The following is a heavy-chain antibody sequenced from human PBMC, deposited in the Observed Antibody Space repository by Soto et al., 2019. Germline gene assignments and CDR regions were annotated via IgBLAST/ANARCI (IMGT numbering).Heavy chain of an antibody. J-gene: IGHJ4*02. CDR3: ARVRGSSWSDYFDY. V-gene: IGHV1-69*04. D-gene: IGHD6-13*01. CDR1: GYTFTRYG. Sequence: SVKVSCKASGYTFTRYGISWVRQAPGQGLEWMGRIIPILGIANYAQKFQGRVTITADKSTSTAYMELSSLRSEDTAVYYCARVRGSSWSDYFDYWGQGTLVTVSS. CDR2: IIPILGIA.